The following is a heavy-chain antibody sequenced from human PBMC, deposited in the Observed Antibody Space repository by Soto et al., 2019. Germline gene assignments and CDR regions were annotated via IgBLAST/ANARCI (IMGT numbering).Heavy chain of an antibody. D-gene: IGHD2-15*01. J-gene: IGHJ5*02. Sequence: TAETLSLTCTVSGGSISSGDYYWSRIRQPPGKGLEWIGYIYYSGSTYYNPSLKSRVTISVDTSKNQFSLKLSSVTAADTAVYYCARDRGYGEDFGVVVVAATKGNNWFDPWGQGTLVTVSS. V-gene: IGHV4-30-4*01. CDR1: GGSISSGDYY. CDR3: ARDRGYGEDFGVVVVAATKGNNWFDP. CDR2: IYYSGST.